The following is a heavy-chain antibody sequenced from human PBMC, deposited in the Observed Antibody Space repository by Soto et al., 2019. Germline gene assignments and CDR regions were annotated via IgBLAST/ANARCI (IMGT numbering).Heavy chain of an antibody. J-gene: IGHJ6*02. Sequence: ASVKASCKASGYTFTSYGISWVRQAPGQGLEWMGWISAYNGNTNYAQKLQGRVTMTTDTSTSTAYMELRSLRSDDTAVYYCAREGESITMVRGVYYYYGMDVWGQGTTVTVSS. CDR3: AREGESITMVRGVYYYYGMDV. V-gene: IGHV1-18*01. CDR2: ISAYNGNT. CDR1: GYTFTSYG. D-gene: IGHD3-10*01.